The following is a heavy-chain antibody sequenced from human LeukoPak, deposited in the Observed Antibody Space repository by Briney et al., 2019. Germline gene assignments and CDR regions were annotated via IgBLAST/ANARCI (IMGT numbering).Heavy chain of an antibody. V-gene: IGHV3-53*01. CDR3: ARVASSSGYWDAFDI. J-gene: IGHJ3*02. Sequence: PGGSLRLSCAASGFTVSSNYMSWVRQAPGKGLEWVSVIYSGGSTYYADSVKGRFTISRDNSKNTLYLQMNSLRAEDTAVYYCARVASSSGYWDAFDIWGQGTMVTVSS. D-gene: IGHD3-22*01. CDR1: GFTVSSNY. CDR2: IYSGGST.